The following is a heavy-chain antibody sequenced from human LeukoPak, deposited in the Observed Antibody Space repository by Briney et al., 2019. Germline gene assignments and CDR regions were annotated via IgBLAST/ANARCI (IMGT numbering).Heavy chain of an antibody. Sequence: PGGSLRLACAASGFTFSSFWMSWVRQAPGKGLGWVANIKKDGSQKYYVDSVEGRFTISRDNAKNSLYLQMDSLRADDTAVYYCTRVFGGYDVSDYWGQGTLVTVSS. J-gene: IGHJ4*02. CDR3: TRVFGGYDVSDY. CDR1: GFTFSSFW. D-gene: IGHD3-3*01. V-gene: IGHV3-7*03. CDR2: IKKDGSQK.